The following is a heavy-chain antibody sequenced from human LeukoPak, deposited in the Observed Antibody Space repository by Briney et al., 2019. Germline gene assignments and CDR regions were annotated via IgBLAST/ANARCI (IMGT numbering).Heavy chain of an antibody. Sequence: GGSLRLSCAASGFTFSSYSMNWVRQAPGKGLEWVSAISSSSSYIYYADSVKGRFTISRDNAKNSLYLQMNSLRAEDTAVYYCARDRCSSTSCYDYYYYGTDVWGQGTTVTVSS. CDR2: ISSSSSYI. D-gene: IGHD2-2*01. CDR3: ARDRCSSTSCYDYYYYGTDV. CDR1: GFTFSSYS. V-gene: IGHV3-21*01. J-gene: IGHJ6*02.